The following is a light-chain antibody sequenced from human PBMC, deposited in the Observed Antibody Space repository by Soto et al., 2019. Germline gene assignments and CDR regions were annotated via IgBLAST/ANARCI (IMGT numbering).Light chain of an antibody. V-gene: IGKV3-15*01. CDR3: QQCSDWPLFT. Sequence: EIVMTQSPATLSVSPGETATLSCRASQSVSRYLAWYQHRPGQAPRPLIYDASTRATGIPARFSGSGSGTEFTLTISGLQSEDFAVSSCQQCSDWPLFTFGQGTRLEIK. CDR2: DAS. J-gene: IGKJ5*01. CDR1: QSVSRY.